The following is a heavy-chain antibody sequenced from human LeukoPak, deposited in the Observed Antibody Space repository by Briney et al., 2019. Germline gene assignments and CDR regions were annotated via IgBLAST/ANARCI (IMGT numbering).Heavy chain of an antibody. CDR2: IYYSGST. V-gene: IGHV4-31*03. CDR1: GGSISSGGYY. J-gene: IGHJ4*02. CDR3: AREVITTTHVDY. Sequence: SQTLSLTCTVSGGSISSGGYYWSWIRQHPGKGLEWIGYIYYSGSTYYNPSLKSRVTISVDTSKNQFSLKLSSVTAADTAVYYCAREVITTTHVDYWGQGTLVTVSS. D-gene: IGHD3-22*01.